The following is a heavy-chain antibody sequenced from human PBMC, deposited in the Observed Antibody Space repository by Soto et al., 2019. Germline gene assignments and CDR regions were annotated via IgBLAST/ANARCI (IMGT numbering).Heavy chain of an antibody. CDR2: IDSDGSST. D-gene: IGHD2-2*01. CDR1: RFTFSNYW. Sequence: PGGSLRLSCAASRFTFSNYWMHWVRQAPGKGLVWVSRIDSDGSSTSYADSVKGRFTISRDNAKNTLYLQMNSLRTEDTAVYYCATGKYHPGGNWFDPWGQGTLVTVSS. CDR3: ATGKYHPGGNWFDP. J-gene: IGHJ5*02. V-gene: IGHV3-74*01.